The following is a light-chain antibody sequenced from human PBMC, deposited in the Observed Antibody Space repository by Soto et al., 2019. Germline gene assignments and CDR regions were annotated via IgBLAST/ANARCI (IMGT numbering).Light chain of an antibody. CDR3: QQLNTYPVT. Sequence: IQLTQSPSSLSASVGDSVTITCRASQGISRYLSWYQQKPGRAPKLLISAASTLQSGVPARFSGSGSGTDFPLHITHPPPEDFSTYFFQQLNTYPVTFGGGTKVEIK. CDR2: AAS. V-gene: IGKV1-9*01. CDR1: QGISRY. J-gene: IGKJ4*01.